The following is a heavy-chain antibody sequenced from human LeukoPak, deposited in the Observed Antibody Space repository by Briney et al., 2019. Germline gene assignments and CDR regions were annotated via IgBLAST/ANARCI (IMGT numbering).Heavy chain of an antibody. D-gene: IGHD3-10*01. CDR3: ARVRVRGQVIVWFDP. CDR2: IYYSGST. V-gene: IGHV4-39*07. J-gene: IGHJ5*02. CDR1: GGSISSSSYY. Sequence: SETLSLTCTVSGGSISSSSYYWGWIRQPPGKGLEWIGSIYYSGSTYYNPSLKSRVTISVDTSKNQFSLKLSSVTAADTAVYYCARVRVRGQVIVWFDPWGQGTLVTVSS.